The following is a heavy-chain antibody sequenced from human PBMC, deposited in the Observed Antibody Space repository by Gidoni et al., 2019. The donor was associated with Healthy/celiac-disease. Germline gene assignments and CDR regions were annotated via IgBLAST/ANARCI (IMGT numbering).Heavy chain of an antibody. CDR3: AREGGYDFYYYYGMDV. CDR1: GSTFSSYS. CDR2: ISSSSSYI. J-gene: IGHJ6*02. D-gene: IGHD5-12*01. Sequence: EVQLVESGGGLVKPGGSLRLSCAASGSTFSSYSMNWVRQAPGKGLEWVSSISSSSSYIYYADSVKGRFTISRDNAKNSLYLQMNSLRAEDTAVYYCAREGGYDFYYYYGMDVWGQGTTVTVSS. V-gene: IGHV3-21*01.